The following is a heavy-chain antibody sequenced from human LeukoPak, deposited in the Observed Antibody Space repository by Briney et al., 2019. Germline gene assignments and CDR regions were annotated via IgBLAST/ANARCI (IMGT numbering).Heavy chain of an antibody. CDR2: TYYRSKWYD. CDR1: GNSFSSNSVA. Sequence: SQTLSLTCAISGNSFSSNSVAWNWIRQSPSRGLEWLGRTYYRSKWYDDYALSVKSRMTVTPDTSKNQFSLQLNSVTPEDTALYYCARGYNYALDYWGQGTLVTVSS. D-gene: IGHD5-24*01. V-gene: IGHV6-1*01. CDR3: ARGYNYALDY. J-gene: IGHJ4*02.